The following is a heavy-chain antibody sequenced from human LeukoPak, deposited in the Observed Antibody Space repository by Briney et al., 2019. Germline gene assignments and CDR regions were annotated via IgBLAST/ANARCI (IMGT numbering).Heavy chain of an antibody. Sequence: GRSLRLSCAASGFTFSSYGMHWVRQAPGKGQEWVAVIWYDGSNKYYADSVKGRFTISRDDSRNTLYLQMNSLRAEDTAVYYCASAVDSSGYRFFIDAFDIWGQGTMVTVSS. D-gene: IGHD3-22*01. J-gene: IGHJ3*02. CDR2: IWYDGSNK. V-gene: IGHV3-33*01. CDR1: GFTFSSYG. CDR3: ASAVDSSGYRFFIDAFDI.